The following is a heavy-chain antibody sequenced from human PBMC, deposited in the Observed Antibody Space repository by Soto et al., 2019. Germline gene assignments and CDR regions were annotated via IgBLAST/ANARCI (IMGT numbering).Heavy chain of an antibody. D-gene: IGHD3-22*01. Sequence: PGESLKISCKGSGYSFTSYWIGWVRQMPGKGLEWMGIIYPGDSDTRYSPSFQGQVTISADKSISTAYLQWSSLKASDTAMYYCGRPLRGYYYDSSGYYGGNVFDIWGQGKMVTVS. CDR1: GYSFTSYW. V-gene: IGHV5-51*01. CDR2: IYPGDSDT. CDR3: GRPLRGYYYDSSGYYGGNVFDI. J-gene: IGHJ3*02.